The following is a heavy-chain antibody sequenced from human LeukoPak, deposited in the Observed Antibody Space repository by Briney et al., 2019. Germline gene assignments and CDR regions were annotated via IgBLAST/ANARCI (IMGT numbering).Heavy chain of an antibody. V-gene: IGHV1-18*01. D-gene: IGHD2-15*01. CDR1: GYTFTSYG. Sequence: ASVKVSCKASGYTFTSYGISWVRQAPGQGLEWMGWTSAYNGNTNYAQKLQGRVTMTTDTSTSTAYMELRSLRSDDTAVYYCARGPDCSGGSCYSHYYYYGMDVWGQGTTVTVSS. CDR2: TSAYNGNT. CDR3: ARGPDCSGGSCYSHYYYYGMDV. J-gene: IGHJ6*02.